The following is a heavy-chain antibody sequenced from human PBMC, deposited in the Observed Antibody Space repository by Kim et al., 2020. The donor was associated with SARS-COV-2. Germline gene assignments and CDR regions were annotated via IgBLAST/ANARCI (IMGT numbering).Heavy chain of an antibody. CDR2: IIPSGGRT. CDR1: GYTFTSNY. V-gene: IGHV1-46*01. D-gene: IGHD2-8*02. CDR3: ARDGGVAFVDV. J-gene: IGHJ6*02. Sequence: ASVKVSCKASGYTFTSNYIHWVRQAPGQGLEWMGLIIPSGGRTNYAQKFQGRVTMTRETSTSTVYMELSSLRSEDTAVYYCARDGGVAFVDVWGQGTTVTVSS.